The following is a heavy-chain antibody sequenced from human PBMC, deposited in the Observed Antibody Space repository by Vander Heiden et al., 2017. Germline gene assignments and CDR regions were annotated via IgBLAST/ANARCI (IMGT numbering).Heavy chain of an antibody. J-gene: IGHJ4*02. CDR1: GYTFRGSW. CDR2: IYPADSET. CDR3: ARQNDGNYGDYPYEF. Sequence: LVQAGAEVKKPGESLKISCQASGYTFRGSWIGWVRQMPGKGLESMGVIYPADSETRYSPSFEGQVTMSVDKSTNTAYLEWRSLKASDSAMYYCARQNDGNYGDYPYEFWGQGTQVTVSS. D-gene: IGHD4-17*01. V-gene: IGHV5-51*01.